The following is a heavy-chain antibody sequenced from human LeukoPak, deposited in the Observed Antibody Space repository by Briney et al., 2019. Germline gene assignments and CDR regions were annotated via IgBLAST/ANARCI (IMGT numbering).Heavy chain of an antibody. CDR1: GFTFSRYS. V-gene: IGHV3-64*01. CDR3: ERDSMTTVTTYTFGDY. CDR2: INPDGGST. Sequence: GGSLRLSCAASGFTFSRYSMHWVRQAPGKGPEYIASINPDGGSTDYANSVKGRFTISRDNSKNMLYLQMGSLRAEDMAVYYCERDSMTTVTTYTFGDYWGQGTLVAVSS. D-gene: IGHD4-17*01. J-gene: IGHJ4*02.